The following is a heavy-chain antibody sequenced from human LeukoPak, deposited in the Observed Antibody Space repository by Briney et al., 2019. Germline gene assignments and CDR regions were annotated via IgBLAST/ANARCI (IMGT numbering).Heavy chain of an antibody. V-gene: IGHV6-1*01. CDR3: AREMQLERIYYYYMDV. CDR2: TYYRSKWYN. Sequence: SQTLSLTCVISGDSVSSNIAAWTWIRQSPSRGLEWLGRTYYRSKWYNDYAVSVKSRITINPDTSKNQISLQLNSVTPEDTAVYYCAREMQLERIYYYYMDVWGKGTTVTVSS. CDR1: GDSVSSNIAA. J-gene: IGHJ6*03. D-gene: IGHD1-1*01.